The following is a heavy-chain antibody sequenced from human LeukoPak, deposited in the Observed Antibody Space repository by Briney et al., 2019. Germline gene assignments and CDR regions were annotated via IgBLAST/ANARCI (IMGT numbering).Heavy chain of an antibody. CDR2: IIPIFGTA. CDR3: ARGTEYYFDY. J-gene: IGHJ4*02. CDR1: GGTFSSYA. Sequence: ASVKVSCKASGGTFSSYAISWVRQAPGQGLEWMGRIIPIFGTANYAQKFQGRVTITTDESTSAAYMDLTRLRSDDTAVYYCARGTEYYFDYWGQGTLVTVSS. V-gene: IGHV1-69*05. D-gene: IGHD1-1*01.